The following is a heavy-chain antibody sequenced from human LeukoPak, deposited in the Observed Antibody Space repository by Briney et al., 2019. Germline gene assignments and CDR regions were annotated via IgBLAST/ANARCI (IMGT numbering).Heavy chain of an antibody. CDR2: IKQDESEI. J-gene: IGHJ4*02. CDR3: ASGWGPMVVSY. D-gene: IGHD2-8*02. CDR1: GFTFSNYW. V-gene: IGHV3-7*01. Sequence: PGGSLRLSCAASGFTFSNYWMSWVRQAPGKGLEWVAKIKQDESEIYYVDSVKGRLTISRDNAKNSLYLQMNSLRAEDTAVYYCASGWGPMVVSYWGQGTLVTVSS.